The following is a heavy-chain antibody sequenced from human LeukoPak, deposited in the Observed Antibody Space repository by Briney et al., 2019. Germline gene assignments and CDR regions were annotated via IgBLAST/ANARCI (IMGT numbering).Heavy chain of an antibody. D-gene: IGHD5-18*01. CDR2: ITAGNGNT. V-gene: IGHV1-18*01. Sequence: ASVKVSCKASGYTFSSYDIGWVRQAPRQGLEWMGWITAGNGNTNYAQKVQGRVTMTTDTSTSTAYMELRSLRSDDTALYFCARDLARGYSYGYNAFDIWGQGTMVAVSS. CDR3: ARDLARGYSYGYNAFDI. J-gene: IGHJ3*02. CDR1: GYTFSSYD.